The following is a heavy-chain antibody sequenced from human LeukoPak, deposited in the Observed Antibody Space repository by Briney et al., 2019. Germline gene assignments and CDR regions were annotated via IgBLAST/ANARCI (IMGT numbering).Heavy chain of an antibody. D-gene: IGHD3-22*01. Sequence: GVFLRLSCAASGVTFRGSAMHWVRQASGKGLEWFGRSRSKANSYATAYAGSVKGRFTISRDDSKNTAYLQMNSLNPEDTAVYYCTRHYYDSSADYYGMDVWGQGTTVTVSS. CDR2: SRSKANSYAT. CDR1: GVTFRGSA. J-gene: IGHJ6*02. CDR3: TRHYYDSSADYYGMDV. V-gene: IGHV3-73*01.